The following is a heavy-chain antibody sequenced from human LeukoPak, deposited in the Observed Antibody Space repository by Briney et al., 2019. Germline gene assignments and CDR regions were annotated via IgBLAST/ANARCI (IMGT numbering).Heavy chain of an antibody. CDR2: IYYSGST. D-gene: IGHD3-9*01. J-gene: IGHJ4*02. V-gene: IGHV4-39*07. CDR1: GGSISSSSYY. CDR3: ARESTYYDILTGYASKPTADY. Sequence: SETLSLTCTVSGGSISSSSYYWGWIRQPPGKGLEWIGSIYYSGSTYYNPSLKSRVTISVDKSKNQFSLKLSSVTAADTAVYYCARESTYYDILTGYASKPTADYWGQGTLVTVSS.